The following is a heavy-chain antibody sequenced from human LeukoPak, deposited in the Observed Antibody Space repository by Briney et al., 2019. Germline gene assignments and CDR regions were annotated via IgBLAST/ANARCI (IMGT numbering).Heavy chain of an antibody. V-gene: IGHV3-30*19. CDR2: IESDESIR. D-gene: IGHD6-6*01. Sequence: PGGSLRLSCAASGLTFRRYGMHWVRQTPGKGLEWVAFIESDESIRQYADLVKGRFTISRDNSKNTLYLQMNSLRAADTAVYYCARDKGTSYLSSFDYWGQGTLVTVSS. J-gene: IGHJ4*02. CDR3: ARDKGTSYLSSFDY. CDR1: GLTFRRYG.